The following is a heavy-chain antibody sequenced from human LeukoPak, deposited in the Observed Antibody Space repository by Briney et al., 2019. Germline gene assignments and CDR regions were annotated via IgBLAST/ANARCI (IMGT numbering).Heavy chain of an antibody. CDR1: GGSISSSSYY. CDR3: ARHQSQRIGLLPPTHLNWFDP. D-gene: IGHD2/OR15-2a*01. Sequence: SETLSLTCTVSGGSISSSSYYWGWIRQPPGKGLEWIGSIDYSGSTYYNPSLKSRVTISVDTSKNQFSLKLSSVTAADTAVYYCARHQSQRIGLLPPTHLNWFDPWGQGTLVTVSS. J-gene: IGHJ5*02. CDR2: IDYSGST. V-gene: IGHV4-39*01.